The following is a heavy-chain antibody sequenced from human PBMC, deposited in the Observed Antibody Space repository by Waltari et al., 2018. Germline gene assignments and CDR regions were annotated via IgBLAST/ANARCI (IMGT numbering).Heavy chain of an antibody. CDR2: TWSDGSVE. CDR3: AKDAFGNTYLDY. Sequence: QVQLVESGGGVVQPGKSLSLSCVASGFSLGNYGMHWVRQTPGRGLEWVALTWSDGSVEYYADSVRGRFTVSRDNSKNILYLDMDSLRVDDTATYYCAKDAFGNTYLDYWGQGTLVTVSS. CDR1: GFSLGNYG. J-gene: IGHJ4*02. D-gene: IGHD3-10*01. V-gene: IGHV3-33*03.